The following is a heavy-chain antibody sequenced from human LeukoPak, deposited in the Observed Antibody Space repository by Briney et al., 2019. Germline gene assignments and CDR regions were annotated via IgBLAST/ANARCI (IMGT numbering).Heavy chain of an antibody. CDR3: AKAPLGRCTGVICYYFDY. V-gene: IGHV3-53*01. CDR1: GFTVSINS. Sequence: GGSLRLSCTVSGFTVSINSMSWVRQAPGKGLEWVSFIYSGGNTHYSDSVKGRFTISRDNSKNTLYLQMNSLRAEDTAVYYCAKAPLGRCTGVICYYFDYWGQGTLVTVSS. D-gene: IGHD2-15*01. CDR2: IYSGGNT. J-gene: IGHJ4*02.